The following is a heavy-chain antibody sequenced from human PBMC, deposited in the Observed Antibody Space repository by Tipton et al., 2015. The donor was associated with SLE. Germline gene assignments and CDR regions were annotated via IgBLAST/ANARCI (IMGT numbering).Heavy chain of an antibody. J-gene: IGHJ4*02. CDR1: GGSISSSRYY. V-gene: IGHV4-39*07. CDR3: AREGGYCSRTGCSYFDY. Sequence: TLSLTCTVSGGSISSSRYYWGWIRQPPGKGLVWIGIISYSGSTYCNPSFKSRFTISVDTSKNQFSLMLSSVTAAHTAVYYCAREGGYCSRTGCSYFDYWGQGTLVTVSS. CDR2: ISYSGST. D-gene: IGHD2-2*01.